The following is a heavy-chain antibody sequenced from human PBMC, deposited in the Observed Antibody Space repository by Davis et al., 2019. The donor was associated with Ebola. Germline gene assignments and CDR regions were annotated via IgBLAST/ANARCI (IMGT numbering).Heavy chain of an antibody. J-gene: IGHJ4*02. V-gene: IGHV3-23*01. D-gene: IGHD3-22*01. CDR2: ITGSGGSR. CDR1: GFTFSRNW. CDR3: AKSTMIVGDWDFDY. Sequence: GESLKISCAASGFTFSRNWMSWLRLAPGKGLEWVSSITGSGGSRYRADSVKGRFTISRDNSENTLHLQMNSLRADDTAVYYCAKSTMIVGDWDFDYWGQGTLVTVSS.